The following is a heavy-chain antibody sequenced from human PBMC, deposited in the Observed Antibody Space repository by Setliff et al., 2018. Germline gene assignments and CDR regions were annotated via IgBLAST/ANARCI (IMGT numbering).Heavy chain of an antibody. CDR2: VYSNVGT. D-gene: IGHD3-3*01. Sequence: PSETLSLTCTVSGGSINNYYWSWIRQPAGKGLEWIGRVYSNVGTNFNPSLKSRVTMSVDASKNQISLKLMSVTAADTAVYYCARVTGFFYVDAWGKGTTVTVSS. V-gene: IGHV4-4*07. CDR3: ARVTGFFYVDA. CDR1: GGSINNYY. J-gene: IGHJ6*03.